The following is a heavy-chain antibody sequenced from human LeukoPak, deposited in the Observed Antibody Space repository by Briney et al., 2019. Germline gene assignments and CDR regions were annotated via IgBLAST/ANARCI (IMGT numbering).Heavy chain of an antibody. CDR3: ARPAATHSGSFKSAFDI. CDR2: IFPGDFDT. J-gene: IGHJ3*02. V-gene: IGHV5-51*01. Sequence: GESLKISCKGFGYTFTNYWIGWVRQMPGKGLEWMGIIFPGDFDTRYSPSFQGQVTISADKSISTAYLQWSSLKASDTAMYYCARPAATHSGSFKSAFDIWGQGTMVTVSS. D-gene: IGHD1-26*01. CDR1: GYTFTNYW.